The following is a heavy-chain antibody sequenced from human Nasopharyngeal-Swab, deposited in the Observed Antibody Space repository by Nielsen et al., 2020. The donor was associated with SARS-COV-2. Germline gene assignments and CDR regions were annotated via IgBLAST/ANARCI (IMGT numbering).Heavy chain of an antibody. V-gene: IGHV3-64D*06. CDR2: ISSTGGNT. CDR3: VKDSSGYEFDS. CDR1: GFTFSNYA. J-gene: IGHJ4*02. D-gene: IGHD3-22*01. Sequence: GESLRLSCSASGFTFSNYAMHWVRQAPGKGLEYVSAISSTGGNTYYTDSVQGRFTISRDNSKNTLYLQMGSLRVEDTAVYYCVKDSSGYEFDSWGQGTLVTVSS.